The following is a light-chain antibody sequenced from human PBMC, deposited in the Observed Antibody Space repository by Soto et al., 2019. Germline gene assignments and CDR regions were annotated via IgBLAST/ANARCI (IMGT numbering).Light chain of an antibody. V-gene: IGKV1-12*01. CDR1: QGFASQ. CDR3: QQSVNFPWM. Sequence: IQLTQSPSSVSASVGDRVTITCRASQGFASQLAWYQQRPGKAPKLLIFAASSLQSGVPSRFSGSGSGTDFTLIISSLHPEDSAIYYCQQSVNFPWMLGQGTKVDIK. CDR2: AAS. J-gene: IGKJ1*01.